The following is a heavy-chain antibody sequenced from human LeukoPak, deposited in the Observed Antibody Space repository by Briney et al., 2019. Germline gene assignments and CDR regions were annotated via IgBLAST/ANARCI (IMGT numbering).Heavy chain of an antibody. CDR2: INHSGTT. D-gene: IGHD4-17*01. J-gene: IGHJ2*01. CDR1: GGSFSGYY. CDR3: ARSLGRYGDYLDWYFDL. V-gene: IGHV4-34*01. Sequence: SETPSLTCAVYGGSFSGYYWSWIRQPPGKGLEWIGEINHSGTTNNNPSLKSRVTMSVDTSKNQFSLKLTSVTAADTAVYYCARSLGRYGDYLDWYFDLWGRGTLVTVSS.